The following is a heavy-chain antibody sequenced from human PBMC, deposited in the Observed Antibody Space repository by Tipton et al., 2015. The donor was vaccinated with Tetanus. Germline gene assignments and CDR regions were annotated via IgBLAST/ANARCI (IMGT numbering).Heavy chain of an antibody. Sequence: QLVQSGAEVKEPGASVKVSCKASGYNFVNFGISWVRQAPGQGLEWMGWISAYNGKTKYAQRLQGRVTMTTDRSASTAYMDLRRLRSDDTAVYYCARVQEQRIYYYGMDVWGQGTTVTVPS. D-gene: IGHD6-25*01. J-gene: IGHJ6*02. V-gene: IGHV1-18*01. CDR2: ISAYNGKT. CDR3: ARVQEQRIYYYGMDV. CDR1: GYNFVNFG.